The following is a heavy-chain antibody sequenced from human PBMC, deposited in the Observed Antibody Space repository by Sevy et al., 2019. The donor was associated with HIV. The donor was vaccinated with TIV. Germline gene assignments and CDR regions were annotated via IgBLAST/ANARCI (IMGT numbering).Heavy chain of an antibody. CDR2: INPKTGAT. V-gene: IGHV1-2*06. CDR1: GYTFTDSS. CDR3: ARGDLAD. Sequence: ASVKVSCKASGYTFTDSSLQWVRQAPGQGLEWMGRINPKTGATVYAQKFQGRVTVTRDTSINTAYMEVGGLRSDDMAIYYCARGDLADWGQGTLVTVSS. J-gene: IGHJ4*02.